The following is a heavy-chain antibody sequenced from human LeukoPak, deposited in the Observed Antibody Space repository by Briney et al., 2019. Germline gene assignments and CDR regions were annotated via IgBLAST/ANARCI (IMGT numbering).Heavy chain of an antibody. J-gene: IGHJ4*02. D-gene: IGHD6-19*01. Sequence: ASVKVSCKASGYTFTYYGITWVRQAPGQGLEWMGWISGYGGDTNYAQNLQGRVTMTTDTSTSTAYMELRSLRSDDTAVYYCARESPSGWLWGQGTLVTVSS. V-gene: IGHV1-18*01. CDR3: ARESPSGWL. CDR2: ISGYGGDT. CDR1: GYTFTYYG.